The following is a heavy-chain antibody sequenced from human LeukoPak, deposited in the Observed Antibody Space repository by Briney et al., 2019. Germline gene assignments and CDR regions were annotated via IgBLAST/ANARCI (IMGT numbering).Heavy chain of an antibody. Sequence: SETLSLTCTVSGGSIRSSSYYWGWIRQPPGKGLEWIGSIYYSGSTYYNASLKSRGTISVDTSKDQFSLKLNSVTAADTAVYFCARQVVAVAGTGYFDYWGQGTLVTVSS. D-gene: IGHD6-19*01. J-gene: IGHJ4*02. V-gene: IGHV4-39*01. CDR2: IYYSGST. CDR3: ARQVVAVAGTGYFDY. CDR1: GGSIRSSSYY.